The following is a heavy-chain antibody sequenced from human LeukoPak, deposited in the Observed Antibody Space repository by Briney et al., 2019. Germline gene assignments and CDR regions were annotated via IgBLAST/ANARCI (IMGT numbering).Heavy chain of an antibody. CDR2: IRSEPYGGTT. CDR3: AREGAGEADYYDSTGYFVS. Sequence: GGSLRLSCTASGFTFSDHTLSWVRQAPGKGLGWVGFIRSEPYGGTTEYAASVKGIFTISRDDSNSTAYLQMSSLKTEDTAVYYCAREGAGEADYYDSTGYFVSWGQGTLVTVSS. CDR1: GFTFSDHT. J-gene: IGHJ5*01. D-gene: IGHD3-22*01. V-gene: IGHV3-49*04.